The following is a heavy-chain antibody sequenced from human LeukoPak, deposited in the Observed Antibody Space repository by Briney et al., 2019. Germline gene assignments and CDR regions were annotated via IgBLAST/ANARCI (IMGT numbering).Heavy chain of an antibody. D-gene: IGHD6-6*01. CDR3: ARVRFPSSIAAHCAFDI. CDR2: IYYSGST. Sequence: PSETLSLTCTVSGYSISSGYYWSWIRQPPGKGLEWIGYIYYSGSTNYNPSLKSRVTISVDTSKNQFSLKLSSVTAADTAVYYCARVRFPSSIAAHCAFDIWGQGTMVTVSS. CDR1: GYSISSGYY. V-gene: IGHV4-61*01. J-gene: IGHJ3*02.